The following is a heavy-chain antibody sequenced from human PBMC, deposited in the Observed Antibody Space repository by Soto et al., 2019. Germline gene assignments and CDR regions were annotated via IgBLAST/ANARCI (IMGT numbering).Heavy chain of an antibody. D-gene: IGHD3-22*01. V-gene: IGHV3-15*01. Sequence: GGSLRLSCAASGFTFSNAWMSWVRQAPGKGLEWVGRIKSKTDGGTTDYAAPVKGRFTISRDDSKNTLYLQMNSPKTEDTAVYYCTTQPLVVQEDYWGQGTLVTVSS. CDR3: TTQPLVVQEDY. CDR1: GFTFSNAW. J-gene: IGHJ4*02. CDR2: IKSKTDGGTT.